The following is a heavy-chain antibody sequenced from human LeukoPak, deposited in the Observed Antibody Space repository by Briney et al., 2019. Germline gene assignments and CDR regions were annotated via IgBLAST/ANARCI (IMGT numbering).Heavy chain of an antibody. V-gene: IGHV3-11*06. J-gene: IGHJ4*02. D-gene: IGHD3-22*01. Sequence: GGPLRLSCAASGFTFSDYYMSWIRQAPGKGLEWVSSISSSSSYIYYADSVKGRFTISRDNAKNSLYLQMNSLRAEDTAVYYCASGKVVVTRLFDYWGQGTLVTVSS. CDR1: GFTFSDYY. CDR3: ASGKVVVTRLFDY. CDR2: ISSSSSYI.